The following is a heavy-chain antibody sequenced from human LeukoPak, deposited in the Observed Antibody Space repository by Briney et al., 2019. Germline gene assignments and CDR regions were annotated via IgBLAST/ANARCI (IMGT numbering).Heavy chain of an antibody. CDR3: ARGPSYFQH. CDR1: GVSFSGYY. CDR2: INHSGST. V-gene: IGHV4-34*01. Sequence: PSETLSLTCAVYGVSFSGYYWSWIRQPPGKGLEWIGEINHSGSTNYNPSLKSRVTISVDTSKNQFSLKLSSVTAADTAVYYCARGPSYFQHWGQGTLVTVSS. J-gene: IGHJ1*01.